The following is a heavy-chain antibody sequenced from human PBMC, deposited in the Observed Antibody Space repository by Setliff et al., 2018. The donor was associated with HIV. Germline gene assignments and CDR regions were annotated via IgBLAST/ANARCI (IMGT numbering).Heavy chain of an antibody. CDR1: GGSISSGTYY. CDR2: AFYSDNT. Sequence: SETLSLTCIVSGGSISSGTYYWGWIRQPPGKGLEYIGSAFYSDNTYYKPSLKNRVTISIDKSKNQFSLKLNSVTAADTAVYYCARCWYSSGWLPGPDAFDIWGQGTMVTVSS. D-gene: IGHD6-19*01. J-gene: IGHJ3*02. CDR3: ARCWYSSGWLPGPDAFDI. V-gene: IGHV4-39*07.